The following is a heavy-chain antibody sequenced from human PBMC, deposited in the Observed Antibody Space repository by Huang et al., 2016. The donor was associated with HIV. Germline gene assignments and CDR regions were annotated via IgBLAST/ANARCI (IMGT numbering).Heavy chain of an antibody. CDR2: NHPGASDT. D-gene: IGHD6-19*01. Sequence: VQLVQSGAEVRKPGESLKISCKGSGYSFANYWIGWVRQTPGKGLEWRGINHPGASDTRYSPAFQGQVTISADKSITTAYLQWSSLKDSDAAMYYWARRAAVAGYYFDYWGQGTLITVSS. V-gene: IGHV5-51*01. J-gene: IGHJ4*02. CDR1: GYSFANYW. CDR3: ARRAAVAGYYFDY.